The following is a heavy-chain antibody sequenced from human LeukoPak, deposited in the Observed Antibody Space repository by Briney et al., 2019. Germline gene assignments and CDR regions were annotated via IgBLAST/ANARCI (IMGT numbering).Heavy chain of an antibody. CDR1: GGSISIYY. J-gene: IGHJ6*03. V-gene: IGHV4-59*01. CDR3: ARSREGSFPYYYYYYKDV. D-gene: IGHD1-26*01. Sequence: PSETLSLTCTVSGGSISIYYWSWIRQPPGKGLEWIGYIYYSGSTNYNPSLKSRVTISVDTSKNQFSLTLSSVTAADTAVYYCARSREGSFPYYYYYYKDVWGKGTTVTVSS. CDR2: IYYSGST.